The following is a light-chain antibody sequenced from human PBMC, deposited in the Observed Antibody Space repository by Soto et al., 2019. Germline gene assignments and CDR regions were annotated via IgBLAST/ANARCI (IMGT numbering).Light chain of an antibody. CDR2: EVS. CDR1: SGDVGGYNF. J-gene: IGLJ1*01. V-gene: IGLV2-14*01. CDR3: SSYTISSTYV. Sequence: QSVLTQPASVSGSPGQSITISCTGTSGDVGGYNFVSWYQLHPGKAPKLIIYEVSDRPSGVSNRCSGSKSGNTASLTISGLQAEYEGDYYCSSYTISSTYVFGTGTKVTVL.